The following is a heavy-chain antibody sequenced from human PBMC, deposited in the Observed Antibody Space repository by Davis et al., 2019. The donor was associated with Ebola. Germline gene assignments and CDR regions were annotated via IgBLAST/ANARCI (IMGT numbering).Heavy chain of an antibody. Sequence: GGSLRLSCAASGFTFSSYAMSWVRQAPGKGLEWVSSISSSSYFIYYADSLKGRFTVSRDNTKNSLFLHMNSLRAEDTAVYHCARGGYYDSSGYSHEAFDIWGQGTKVTVS. CDR3: ARGGYYDSSGYSHEAFDI. CDR1: GFTFSSYA. V-gene: IGHV3-21*01. CDR2: ISSSSYFI. J-gene: IGHJ3*02. D-gene: IGHD3-22*01.